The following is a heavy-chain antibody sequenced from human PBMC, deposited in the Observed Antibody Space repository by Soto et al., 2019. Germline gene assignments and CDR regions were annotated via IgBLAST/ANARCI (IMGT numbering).Heavy chain of an antibody. Sequence: EVQLVESGGGLVQPGGSLTLSCAASGFTFSSYWMHWVRQVPGKGVVWVSRINPDGRVTNYADSVKGRFTISRDNAKSTLYLQMNRLRPEDTAVYYCARVGQGAWYFGLWGRGTLVTVSS. CDR3: ARVGQGAWYFGL. J-gene: IGHJ2*01. CDR2: INPDGRVT. CDR1: GFTFSSYW. V-gene: IGHV3-74*01.